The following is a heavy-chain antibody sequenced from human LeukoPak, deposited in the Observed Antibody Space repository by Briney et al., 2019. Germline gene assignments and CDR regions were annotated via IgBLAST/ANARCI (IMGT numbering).Heavy chain of an antibody. Sequence: SETLSLTCTVSGGSISSGGYYWSWIRQHPGKGLEWIGYIYYSGSTYYNPSLKSRVTISVDTSKNQFSLKLSSVTAADTAVYYCARAKDYGDYPDAFDIWAKGQWSPSLQ. CDR2: IYYSGST. V-gene: IGHV4-31*03. CDR1: GGSISSGGYY. D-gene: IGHD4-17*01. CDR3: ARAKDYGDYPDAFDI. J-gene: IGHJ3*02.